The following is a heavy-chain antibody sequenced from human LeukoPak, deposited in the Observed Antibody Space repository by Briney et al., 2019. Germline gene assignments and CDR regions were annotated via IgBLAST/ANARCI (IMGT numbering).Heavy chain of an antibody. J-gene: IGHJ4*02. CDR1: GFTFSSYA. CDR3: ARDEAVAGGGSDY. CDR2: VSGSGGTT. V-gene: IGHV3-23*01. D-gene: IGHD6-19*01. Sequence: PGGSLRLSCAASGFTFSSYAMSWVRQAPGKGLEWVSAVSGSGGTTYYADSVKGRFIISRDNAKNSLYLQMNSLRAEDTAVYYCARDEAVAGGGSDYWGQGTLVTVSS.